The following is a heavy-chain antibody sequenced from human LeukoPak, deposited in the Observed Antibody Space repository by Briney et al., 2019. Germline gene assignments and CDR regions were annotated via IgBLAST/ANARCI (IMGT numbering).Heavy chain of an antibody. CDR3: ARVSHPYYYGMDV. Sequence: GGSLRLSCAASGFIFSSYSMNWVRQAPGKGLEWLSSINGNSNYIYNADSVKGRFMISRDNANNSLYLQMNSLRDEDTAVYYCARVSHPYYYGMDVWGQGTTVTVSS. J-gene: IGHJ6*02. CDR1: GFIFSSYS. CDR2: INGNSNYI. V-gene: IGHV3-21*01.